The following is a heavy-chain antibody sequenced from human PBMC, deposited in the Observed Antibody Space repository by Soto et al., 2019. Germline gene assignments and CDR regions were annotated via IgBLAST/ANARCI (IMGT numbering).Heavy chain of an antibody. V-gene: IGHV3-33*01. CDR1: GFTFSSDG. CDR3: ARDHLPLYDILTCYYRGYFDY. Sequence: QVQLVESGGGVVQPGRSLRLSCAASGFTFSSDGMHWVRQAPGKGLEWVAVIWYDGSNKYYADSVKGRFTISRDNSKNTLYLQMNSLRAEDTAVYYCARDHLPLYDILTCYYRGYFDYWGQGTLVTVSS. J-gene: IGHJ4*02. CDR2: IWYDGSNK. D-gene: IGHD3-9*01.